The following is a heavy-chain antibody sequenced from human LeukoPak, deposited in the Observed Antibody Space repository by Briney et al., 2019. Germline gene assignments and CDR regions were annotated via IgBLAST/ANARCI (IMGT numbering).Heavy chain of an antibody. CDR2: IKEDGSEK. CDR3: ARRYSSSWYWALNAFDI. V-gene: IGHV3-7*01. D-gene: IGHD6-13*01. CDR1: GFTFSTYW. J-gene: IGHJ3*02. Sequence: PGGSLRLSCAASGFTFSTYWMSWVRQAPGKGLEWVANIKEDGSEKYYVDSVKGRFTISRDNAKNSLYLQMNSLRAEDTAVYHCARRYSSSWYWALNAFDIWGQGTMVTVSS.